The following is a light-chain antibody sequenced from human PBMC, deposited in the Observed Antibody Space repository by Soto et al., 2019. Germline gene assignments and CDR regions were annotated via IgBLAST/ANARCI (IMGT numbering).Light chain of an antibody. CDR2: AAS. CDR3: QQSYTLLFT. Sequence: DIQMTQSPASLSASVGDRVTITCRASQSIRNFLNWYQQKPGKAPKLLIYAASSLRSGVPSRFSGSRSETDITLTSSSLQPEYFATYYCQQSYTLLFTFGPGTKVDVK. J-gene: IGKJ3*01. CDR1: QSIRNF. V-gene: IGKV1-39*01.